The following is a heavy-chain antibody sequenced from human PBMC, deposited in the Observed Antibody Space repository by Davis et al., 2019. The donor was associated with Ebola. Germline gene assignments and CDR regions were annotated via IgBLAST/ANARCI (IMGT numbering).Heavy chain of an antibody. CDR1: GFTFSSYG. J-gene: IGHJ4*02. D-gene: IGHD6-13*01. Sequence: GGSLRLSCAASGFTFSSYGMHWVRQAPGKGLEWVAVISYDGSNKYYADSVKGRFTISRDNSKNTLYLQMNSPRAEDTAVYYCARDRDSSSWYIDYWGQGTLVTVSS. CDR2: ISYDGSNK. CDR3: ARDRDSSSWYIDY. V-gene: IGHV3-30*19.